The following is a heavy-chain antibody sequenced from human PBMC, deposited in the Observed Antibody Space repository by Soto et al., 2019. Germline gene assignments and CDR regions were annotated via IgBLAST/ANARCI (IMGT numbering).Heavy chain of an antibody. D-gene: IGHD2-15*01. V-gene: IGHV3-30*18. Sequence: GGSLRLSCAASGFTFSSYGMHWVRQAPGKGLEWVAIISYDGSNTYYADSVKGRFTISRDNSKNTLYLQMNSLRAEDTSVYYCAKEGGLSGSCQDYWGQGTQVTVSS. CDR1: GFTFSSYG. CDR2: ISYDGSNT. J-gene: IGHJ4*02. CDR3: AKEGGLSGSCQDY.